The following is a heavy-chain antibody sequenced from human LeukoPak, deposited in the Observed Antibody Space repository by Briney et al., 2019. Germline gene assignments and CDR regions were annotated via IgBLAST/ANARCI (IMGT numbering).Heavy chain of an antibody. Sequence: PGGSLRLSCAASGFTFSSYGMHWVRQAPGKGLEWVAFIRCDGSNKYYADSVKGRFTISRDNSKNTLYLQMNSLRAEDTAVYYCAKLPPWVGSESSVFDPWGQGTLVTVSS. CDR3: AKLPPWVGSESSVFDP. CDR1: GFTFSSYG. J-gene: IGHJ5*02. CDR2: IRCDGSNK. D-gene: IGHD6-25*01. V-gene: IGHV3-30*02.